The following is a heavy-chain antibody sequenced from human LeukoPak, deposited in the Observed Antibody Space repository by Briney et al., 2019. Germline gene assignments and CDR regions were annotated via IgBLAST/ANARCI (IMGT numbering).Heavy chain of an antibody. CDR3: ARGSVAAAYYFDY. CDR1: GGSISSSSYY. D-gene: IGHD2-15*01. Sequence: SETLSLTCTVSGGSISSSSYYWGWIRQPPGKGLEWIGSIYYSGSTYYNPSLKSRVTISVDTSKNQFSLKLSSVTAADTAVYYCARGSVAAAYYFDYWGQGTLVTVSS. J-gene: IGHJ4*02. CDR2: IYYSGST. V-gene: IGHV4-39*07.